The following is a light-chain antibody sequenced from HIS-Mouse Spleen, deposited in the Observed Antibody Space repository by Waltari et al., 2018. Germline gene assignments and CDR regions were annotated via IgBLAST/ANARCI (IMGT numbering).Light chain of an antibody. CDR2: EDN. CDR3: QSYDSSNLV. V-gene: IGLV6-57*04. CDR1: TGSIVSNI. J-gene: IGLJ3*02. Sequence: NFMLTQPHSVSESPGKTVTISCTRSTGSIVSNIVQWYQQRPGSAPSTVIYEDNQRPSGVPDRFSGSIDSSSNSASLTISGLKTEDEADYYCQSYDSSNLVFGGGTKLTVL.